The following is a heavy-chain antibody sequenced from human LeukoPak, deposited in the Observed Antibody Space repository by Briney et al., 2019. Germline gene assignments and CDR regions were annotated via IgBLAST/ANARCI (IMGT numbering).Heavy chain of an antibody. CDR3: ARAPTWNDVGLGDY. CDR1: GGSISSSSYY. J-gene: IGHJ4*02. V-gene: IGHV4-39*07. D-gene: IGHD1-1*01. Sequence: SETLSLTCTVSGGSISSSSYYWGWIRQPPGKGLEWIGSFYYSGSTYYNPSLKSRVTISVDTSKNQFSLKLSSVTAADTAVYYCARAPTWNDVGLGDYWGQGTLVTVSS. CDR2: FYYSGST.